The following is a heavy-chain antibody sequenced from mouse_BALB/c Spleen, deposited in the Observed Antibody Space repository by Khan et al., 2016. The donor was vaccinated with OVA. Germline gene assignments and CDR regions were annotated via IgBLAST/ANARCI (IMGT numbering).Heavy chain of an antibody. CDR1: GYTFTSYW. D-gene: IGHD1-1*01. Sequence: DLVKPGASVKLSCKASGYTFTSYWIYWIKQRPGEGLEWIGRLGPGSGSTYYNEMFKDKATLTVDTSSSTSYIQLSSLSSEDSAVYFCARSNYYGGSLYATDYWGQGTSVTVSS. J-gene: IGHJ4*01. CDR2: LGPGSGST. CDR3: ARSNYYGGSLYATDY. V-gene: IGHV1S41*01.